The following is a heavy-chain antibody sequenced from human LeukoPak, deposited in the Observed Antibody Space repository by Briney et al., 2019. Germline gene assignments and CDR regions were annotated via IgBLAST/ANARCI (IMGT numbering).Heavy chain of an antibody. D-gene: IGHD6-19*01. J-gene: IGHJ4*02. V-gene: IGHV3-23*01. Sequence: GPLRLSCAASGFTFSTYAISWVRPAPGKGVGGGSTFTGGEGITHYADSVKGRFTISRDNSKNTLYLQMNSLRVEDTAVYYCAKDMGRGWCYFDYWGQGTLVTVSS. CDR2: FTGGEGIT. CDR1: GFTFSTYA. CDR3: AKDMGRGWCYFDY.